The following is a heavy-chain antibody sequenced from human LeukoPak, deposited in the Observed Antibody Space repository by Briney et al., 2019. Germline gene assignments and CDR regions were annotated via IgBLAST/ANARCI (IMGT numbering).Heavy chain of an antibody. V-gene: IGHV3-30*03. J-gene: IGHJ4*02. CDR1: GFTFSSYG. D-gene: IGHD3-10*01. CDR2: ISYDGSNK. CDR3: ARVDALLLWFGELSSWYFDY. Sequence: GGSLRLSCAASGFTFSSYGMHWVRQAPGKGLEWVAVISYDGSNKYYADSVKGRFTISRDNAKNSLYLQMNSLRAEDTAVYYCARVDALLLWFGELSSWYFDYWGQGTLVTVSS.